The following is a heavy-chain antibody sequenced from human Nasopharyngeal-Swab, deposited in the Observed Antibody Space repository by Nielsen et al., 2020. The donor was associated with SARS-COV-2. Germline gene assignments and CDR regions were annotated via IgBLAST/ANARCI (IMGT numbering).Heavy chain of an antibody. D-gene: IGHD6-13*01. CDR2: ITGSGGCT. J-gene: IGHJ4*02. Sequence: GESLKISCAASGFTFTNYVMTWVRQAPGKGLEWISGITGSGGCTYYADSVKGRFTISRDNSKNTLYLQMNTLRAEDTAVYYCAKGMRGPAAGTDYFDYWGQGNLVTVSS. CDR1: GFTFTNYV. V-gene: IGHV3-23*01. CDR3: AKGMRGPAAGTDYFDY.